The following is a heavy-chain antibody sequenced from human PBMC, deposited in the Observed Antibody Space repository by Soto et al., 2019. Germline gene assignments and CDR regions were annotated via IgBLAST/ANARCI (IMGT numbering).Heavy chain of an antibody. J-gene: IGHJ3*02. V-gene: IGHV1-18*04. D-gene: IGHD5-18*01. Sequence: GASVKVSCKASGYTFTSYGISWVRQAPGQGLEWMGWISAYNGNTNYAQKLQGRVTMITDTSTSRAYMELRSLRSDDTAVYYCARGPYMWIQLRAFDIWGQGTMVTVSS. CDR1: GYTFTSYG. CDR2: ISAYNGNT. CDR3: ARGPYMWIQLRAFDI.